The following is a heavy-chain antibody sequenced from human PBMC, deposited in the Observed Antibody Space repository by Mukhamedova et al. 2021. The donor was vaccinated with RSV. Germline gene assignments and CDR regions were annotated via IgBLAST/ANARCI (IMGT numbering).Heavy chain of an antibody. D-gene: IGHD3-16*01. CDR3: ARVTAGKAFGDY. J-gene: IGHJ4*02. Sequence: KFQGRVTITRDTSASTAYMELSSLRSEDTAVYYCARVTAGKAFGDYWGQGNLVTVSS. V-gene: IGHV1-3*01.